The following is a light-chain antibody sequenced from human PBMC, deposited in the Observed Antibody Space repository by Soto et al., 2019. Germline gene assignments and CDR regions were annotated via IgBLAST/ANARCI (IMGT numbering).Light chain of an antibody. Sequence: DIQMTQSPSSVSASVGDSVIITCRASQGIGSWLAWYQQKPGKAPNLLIYAASNLQSGVPSRFSGSGSGTDFTLTITSLQPEDFATYYCQQANSFPITFGQGTRLEIK. J-gene: IGKJ5*01. CDR2: AAS. CDR3: QQANSFPIT. CDR1: QGIGSW. V-gene: IGKV1D-12*01.